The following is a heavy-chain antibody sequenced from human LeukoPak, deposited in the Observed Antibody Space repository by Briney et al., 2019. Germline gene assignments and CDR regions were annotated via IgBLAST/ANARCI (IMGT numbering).Heavy chain of an antibody. CDR3: ARLNREWLEYYYYYYMDV. CDR1: GGSVSSHC. V-gene: IGHV4-59*02. CDR2: IYYSGST. J-gene: IGHJ6*03. D-gene: IGHD3-3*01. Sequence: SATLALTCPVRGGSVSSHCGSWSRRPPGKGLEWIGYIYYSGSTNYNPSLKSRVTISVDTSKNQFSLKLSSVTAADTAVYYCARLNREWLEYYYYYYMDVWGKGTTVTVSS.